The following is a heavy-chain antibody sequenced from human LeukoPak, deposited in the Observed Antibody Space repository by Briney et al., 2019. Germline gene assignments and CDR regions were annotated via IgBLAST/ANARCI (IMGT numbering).Heavy chain of an antibody. CDR3: ARGKRITMVRGVIITLHPFDY. Sequence: PSETLSLTCTVSGYSMSSGYYWGWIRQPPERGLEWIGSMYHTGSTYYNPSLKSRVTISVDTSKNQFSLKLSSVTAAGTAVYYCARGKRITMVRGVIITLHPFDYWGQGTLVTVSS. V-gene: IGHV4-38-2*02. CDR1: GYSMSSGYY. J-gene: IGHJ4*02. CDR2: MYHTGST. D-gene: IGHD3-10*01.